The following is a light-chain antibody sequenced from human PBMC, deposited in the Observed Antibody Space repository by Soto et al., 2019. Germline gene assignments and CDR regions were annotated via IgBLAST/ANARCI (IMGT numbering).Light chain of an antibody. Sequence: EVVMTQSPATLALSPGERATVSCRASQSVSSLLAWYQQKPGQAPRLLIYRASTRATGISGRFSGSGSGTEFTLTITSLQSEDFAVYYCQQYGSSSTFGQGTRLEIK. CDR3: QQYGSSST. CDR1: QSVSSL. J-gene: IGKJ5*01. V-gene: IGKV3-15*01. CDR2: RAS.